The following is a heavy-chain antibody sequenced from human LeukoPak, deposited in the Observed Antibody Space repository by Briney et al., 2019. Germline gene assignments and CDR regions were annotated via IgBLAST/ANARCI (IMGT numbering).Heavy chain of an antibody. CDR3: ARDTGTGTTLYYYYMDV. Sequence: SGGSLRLSCEASGFTFDDYGMHWVRQAPGKGLEWVSGISGNGDNTYYADSVKGRFTISRDNSKNTLYLQMNSLRAEDTALYFCARDTGTGTTLYYYYMDVWGKGTTVTVSS. J-gene: IGHJ6*03. V-gene: IGHV3-23*01. CDR1: GFTFDDYG. D-gene: IGHD1-1*01. CDR2: ISGNGDNT.